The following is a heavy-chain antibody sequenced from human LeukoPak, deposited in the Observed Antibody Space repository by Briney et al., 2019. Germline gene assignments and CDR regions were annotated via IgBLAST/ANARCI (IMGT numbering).Heavy chain of an antibody. J-gene: IGHJ3*02. CDR1: GFTFSSYS. CDR2: ISSSSSYI. CDR3: ARGGIAARPGDAFDI. D-gene: IGHD6-6*01. V-gene: IGHV3-21*01. Sequence: GGSLRLSCAASGFTFSSYSMNWVRQAPGKGLEWVSSISSSSSYIYYADSVKGRFTISRDNAKNSLYLRMNSLRAEDTAVYYCARGGIAARPGDAFDIWGQGTMVTVSS.